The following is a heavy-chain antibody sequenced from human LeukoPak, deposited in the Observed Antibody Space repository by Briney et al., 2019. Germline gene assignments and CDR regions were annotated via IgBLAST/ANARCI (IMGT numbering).Heavy chain of an antibody. Sequence: SETLSLTCTVSGGSISSGSYYWSWIRQPAGKGLEWIGRIYTSGSTNYNPSLKSRVTISVDTSKNQFSLKLSSVTAADTAVYYCATTTIRLGYWGQGTLVTVSS. V-gene: IGHV4-61*02. CDR1: GGSISSGSYY. CDR2: IYTSGST. J-gene: IGHJ4*02. CDR3: ATTTIRLGY. D-gene: IGHD1-26*01.